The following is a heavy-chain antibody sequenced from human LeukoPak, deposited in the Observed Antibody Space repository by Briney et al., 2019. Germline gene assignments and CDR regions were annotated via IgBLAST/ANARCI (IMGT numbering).Heavy chain of an antibody. Sequence: PGGSLRLSCAGSGFTFSTYWMNWVRQAPGEGLEWVANMNQDGSEKYYLDSVKGRFTISRDNAKNSVYLQMNSLRAEDTAVYYCARASTRGTSSWYSWGQGTLVTVSS. J-gene: IGHJ4*02. CDR1: GFTFSTYW. V-gene: IGHV3-7*03. CDR3: ARASTRGTSSWYS. CDR2: MNQDGSEK. D-gene: IGHD6-13*01.